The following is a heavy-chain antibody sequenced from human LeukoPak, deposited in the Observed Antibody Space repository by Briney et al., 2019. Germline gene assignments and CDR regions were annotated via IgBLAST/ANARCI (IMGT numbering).Heavy chain of an antibody. V-gene: IGHV4-61*01. J-gene: IGHJ4*02. D-gene: IGHD3-22*01. CDR3: ARMYYYDNSFDY. CDR1: GGSVSSVSHY. Sequence: SETLSLTCSVSGGSVSSVSHYWSWLRQPPGKGLEWIGYIYYSGSTNYNPFLKSRVSISVDTSKNQFSLKLSSVTAADTAVYYCARMYYYDNSFDYWGQGALVPVSS. CDR2: IYYSGST.